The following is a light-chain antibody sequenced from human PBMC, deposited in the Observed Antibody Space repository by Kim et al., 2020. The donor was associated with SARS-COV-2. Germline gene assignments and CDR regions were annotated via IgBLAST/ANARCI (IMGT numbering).Light chain of an antibody. V-gene: IGLV6-57*01. CDR1: SGTSDRNS. J-gene: IGLJ3*02. CDR2: EDR. Sequence: GQTRTHSCTRSSGTSDRNSVQWYNKRPGSQSTTVMYEDRRRPSGFGRRFSGSIDSSTNSASLTISGLETEDEDDYYCQSFASTSWVFGGGNQLTV. CDR3: QSFASTSWV.